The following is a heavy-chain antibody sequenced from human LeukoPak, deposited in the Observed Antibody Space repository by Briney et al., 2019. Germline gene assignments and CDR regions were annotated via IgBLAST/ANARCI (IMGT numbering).Heavy chain of an antibody. CDR2: IYYTGNT. Sequence: SETLSLTCTVSGVSISSSNSYWGWIRQPPGKGLEWIASIYYTGNTYYNTSLKSRVTISIESSKNQISLRLTSVTATDTAVYYCARGLPHYYDSSGYYDWGQGTLVTVSS. V-gene: IGHV4-39*01. CDR3: ARGLPHYYDSSGYYD. D-gene: IGHD3-22*01. CDR1: GVSISSSNSY. J-gene: IGHJ4*02.